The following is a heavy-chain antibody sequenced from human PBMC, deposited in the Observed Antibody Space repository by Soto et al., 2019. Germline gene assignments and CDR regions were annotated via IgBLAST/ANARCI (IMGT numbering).Heavy chain of an antibody. J-gene: IGHJ4*02. CDR2: ISGNGEII. V-gene: IGHV3-11*01. Sequence: GGSLRLSCAASGVPFSGYYIHWIRRAPGKGLEWISYISGNGEIIQYAASARGRFTISRDNAENSVYLEMDRLRAEDTALYYCARDVDADFRTDFDYWGRGTLVTVSS. CDR1: GVPFSGYY. CDR3: ARDVDADFRTDFDY. D-gene: IGHD4-17*01.